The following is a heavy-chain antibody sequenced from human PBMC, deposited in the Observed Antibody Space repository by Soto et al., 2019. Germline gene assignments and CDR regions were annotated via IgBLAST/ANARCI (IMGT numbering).Heavy chain of an antibody. D-gene: IGHD3-10*01. J-gene: IGHJ6*02. V-gene: IGHV1-69*13. CDR2: IIPIFGTA. CDR3: AGDRAGGSGSYYKAPDPYYYYSMDV. Sequence: SVKVSCKASGGTFSRYAISWVRQAPGQGLEWMGGIIPIFGTANYAQKFQGRVTITADESTSTAYMELSSLRSEDTAAYYCAGDRAGGSGSYYKAPDPYYYYSMDVWGQGTTVTVSS. CDR1: GGTFSRYA.